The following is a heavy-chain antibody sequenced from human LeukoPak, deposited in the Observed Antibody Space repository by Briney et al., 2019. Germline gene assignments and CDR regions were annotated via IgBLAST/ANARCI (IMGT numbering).Heavy chain of an antibody. Sequence: GGSLRLSCAASGFTFDDYAMHWVRQAPGKGLEWVPGISWNSGSIGYADSVKGRFTISRDNAKNSLYLQMNSLRAEDTALYYCAKMGVPYYYDSSGALDYWGQGTLVTVSS. CDR1: GFTFDDYA. J-gene: IGHJ4*02. CDR3: AKMGVPYYYDSSGALDY. V-gene: IGHV3-9*01. D-gene: IGHD3-22*01. CDR2: ISWNSGSI.